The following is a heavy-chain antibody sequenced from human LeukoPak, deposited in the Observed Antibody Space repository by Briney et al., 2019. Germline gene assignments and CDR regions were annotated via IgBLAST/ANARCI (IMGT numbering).Heavy chain of an antibody. V-gene: IGHV3-48*01. J-gene: IGHJ4*02. D-gene: IGHD3-22*01. CDR3: ARIDSSGYYYYFDY. CDR1: GFTFSHYN. Sequence: PGGSLRLSCAASGFTFSHYNLHWVRQAPGKGLEWVSYISSSSTTIYYSDSVKGRFTISRDNSKNTLYLQMNSLRAEDTAVYYCARIDSSGYYYYFDYWGQGTLVTVSS. CDR2: ISSSSTTI.